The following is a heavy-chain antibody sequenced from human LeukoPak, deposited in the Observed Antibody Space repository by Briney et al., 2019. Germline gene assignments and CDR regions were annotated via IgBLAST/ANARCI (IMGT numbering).Heavy chain of an antibody. V-gene: IGHV1-8*01. CDR3: ARVLSGWASRRGFDP. CDR2: VNPNSGNT. Sequence: ASVKVSCKASGYTFTSYDINWVRQATGQGLEWMGWVNPNSGNTGYAQKFQGRVTMTRNTSISTAYMELSSLRSEDTAVYYCARVLSGWASRRGFDPWGQGTLVTVSS. CDR1: GYTFTSYD. J-gene: IGHJ5*02. D-gene: IGHD3-10*01.